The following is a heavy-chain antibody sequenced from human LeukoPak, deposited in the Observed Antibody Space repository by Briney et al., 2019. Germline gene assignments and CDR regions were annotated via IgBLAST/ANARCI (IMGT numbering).Heavy chain of an antibody. CDR3: VRDWGYDLWNSYSYGMDV. J-gene: IGHJ6*02. D-gene: IGHD3-3*01. CDR1: GFTFSNYA. V-gene: IGHV3-23*01. CDR2: INRSGGGT. Sequence: GGSLRLSCVASGFTFSNYAMTWVRQAPGKGLEWVSTINRSGGGTFYAASVKGRFSISRDNSKTTIYLHMNSLRGEDTAIYYCVRDWGYDLWNSYSYGMDVWGQGTTVAVSS.